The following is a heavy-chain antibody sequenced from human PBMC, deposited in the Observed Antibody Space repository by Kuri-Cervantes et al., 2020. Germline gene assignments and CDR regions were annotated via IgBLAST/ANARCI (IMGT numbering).Heavy chain of an antibody. CDR3: ARHDVGALGYSCDY. J-gene: IGHJ4*02. CDR2: IYPGDSDT. Sequence: GGSLRLSCKGSGYNFINYWIAWVRQMPGKGLELMGIIYPGDSDTRYSPSFQGQVTISADKSISTAYLQWSSLKASDTAMYYCARHDVGALGYSCDYWGQGTLVTVSS. CDR1: GYNFINYW. V-gene: IGHV5-51*01. D-gene: IGHD6-13*01.